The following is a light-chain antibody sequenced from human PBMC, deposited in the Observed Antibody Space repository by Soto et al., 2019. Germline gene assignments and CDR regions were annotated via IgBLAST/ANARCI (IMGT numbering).Light chain of an antibody. J-gene: IGKJ4*01. Sequence: DIVMTQSPDSLAVSLGERATINCKSSQSVLYSSNNKNYLTWYQQKPGQPPKLLIYWASTRESGVPDRFSGSGSRTDFTLTISNLQAEDVAVYYCQQYYNTPLTFGGGTKVDIK. CDR1: QSVLYSSNNKNY. CDR2: WAS. CDR3: QQYYNTPLT. V-gene: IGKV4-1*01.